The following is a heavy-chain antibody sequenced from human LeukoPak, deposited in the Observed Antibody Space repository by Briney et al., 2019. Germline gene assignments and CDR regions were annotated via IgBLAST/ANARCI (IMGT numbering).Heavy chain of an antibody. CDR1: GGSFSDYY. D-gene: IGHD3-22*01. CDR2: INHRGRT. J-gene: IGHJ4*02. Sequence: SETLSLTCAVYGGSFSDYYWSWIRQPPGEGLEWIGEINHRGRTNYNPSLKSRATIPVDTSKNQFSLWLTSVTAADTAVYYCARGHYYESRGYDFDYWGQGTLVTVSS. V-gene: IGHV4-34*01. CDR3: ARGHYYESRGYDFDY.